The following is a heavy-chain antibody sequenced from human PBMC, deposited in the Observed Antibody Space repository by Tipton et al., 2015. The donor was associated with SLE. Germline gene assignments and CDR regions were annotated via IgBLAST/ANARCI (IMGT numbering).Heavy chain of an antibody. CDR1: GGSISSSNW. J-gene: IGHJ2*01. Sequence: TLSLTCAVSGGSISSSNWWSWVRQPPGKGLEWIGEIYHSGSTNYNPSLQGRVTISVDKSKNQFSLKLSSVTAADTAVYYCARAVTTVVTRAYWYFDLWGRGTLVTASS. D-gene: IGHD4-23*01. V-gene: IGHV4-4*02. CDR3: ARAVTTVVTRAYWYFDL. CDR2: IYHSGST.